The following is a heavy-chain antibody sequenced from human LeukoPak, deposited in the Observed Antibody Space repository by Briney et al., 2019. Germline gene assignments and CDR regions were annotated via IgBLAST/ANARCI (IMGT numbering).Heavy chain of an antibody. CDR1: GGSFSGYY. CDR3: AILVPRYGSGSQSDY. Sequence: SETLSLTCAVYGGSFSGYYWSWIRQPPGKGLEWIGEINHSGRTKYNPSLKSRVTISVETSKNQFSLKLSSVTAADTAVYYCAILVPRYGSGSQSDYWGQGTLVTVSS. V-gene: IGHV4-34*01. CDR2: INHSGRT. D-gene: IGHD3-10*01. J-gene: IGHJ4*02.